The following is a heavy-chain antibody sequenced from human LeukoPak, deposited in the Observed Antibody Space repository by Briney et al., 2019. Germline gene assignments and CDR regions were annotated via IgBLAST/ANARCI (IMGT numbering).Heavy chain of an antibody. CDR1: GYTFTGYY. V-gene: IGHV1-2*02. CDR2: INPNSGGT. CDR3: ANLRIAARPFDY. Sequence: ASVKVSCKASGYTFTGYYMHWMRQAPGRGLEWMGWINPNSGGTNYAQKFQGRVTMTRDTSISTAYMELSRLRSDDTAVYYCANLRIAARPFDYWGQGTLVTVSS. J-gene: IGHJ4*02. D-gene: IGHD6-6*01.